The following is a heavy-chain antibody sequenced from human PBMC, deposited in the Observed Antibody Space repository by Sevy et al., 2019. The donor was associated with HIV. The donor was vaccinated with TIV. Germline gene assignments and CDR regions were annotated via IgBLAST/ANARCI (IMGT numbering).Heavy chain of an antibody. CDR3: ARVVDYGSGTFKDY. J-gene: IGHJ4*02. V-gene: IGHV1-2*02. CDR1: GYTFTGYS. D-gene: IGHD3-10*01. CDR2: LNPNSGDT. Sequence: ASVKVSYKASGYTFTGYSIYWVRQAPGQGLEWMGWLNPNSGDTNYAQKFQGRVTMTRDTSISTAYMELSRLRSDDTAMYYCARVVDYGSGTFKDYWVQGTLVTVSS.